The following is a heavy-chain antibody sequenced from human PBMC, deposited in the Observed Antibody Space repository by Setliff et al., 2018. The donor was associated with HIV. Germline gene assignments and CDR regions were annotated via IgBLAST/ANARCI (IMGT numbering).Heavy chain of an antibody. D-gene: IGHD6-19*01. V-gene: IGHV3-48*03. CDR1: GFTFSSYE. J-gene: IGHJ6*02. CDR2: ISSSGSIT. Sequence: GSLRLSCAASGFTFSSYEMNWVRQAPGKGLEWVSYISSSGSITYYADSVKGRFTISRDNAKNSLYLQMNSLRDEDTAVYYCASGGWSTYYYYGMDVWGQGTTVTVS. CDR3: ASGGWSTYYYYGMDV.